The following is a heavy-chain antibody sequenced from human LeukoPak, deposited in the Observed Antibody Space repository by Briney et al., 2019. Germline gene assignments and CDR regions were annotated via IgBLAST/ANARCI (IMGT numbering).Heavy chain of an antibody. Sequence: ASVKVSCKASGGTFISYAISWVRQAPGQGLEWMGGIIPIFGTANYAQKFQGRVTTSADESTSTAYMELSSLRSEDTAVYYCARERAYYGGDCYSHSTPFDYWGQGTLVTVSS. CDR1: GGTFISYA. CDR3: ARERAYYGGDCYSHSTPFDY. CDR2: IIPIFGTA. J-gene: IGHJ4*02. V-gene: IGHV1-69*13. D-gene: IGHD2-21*02.